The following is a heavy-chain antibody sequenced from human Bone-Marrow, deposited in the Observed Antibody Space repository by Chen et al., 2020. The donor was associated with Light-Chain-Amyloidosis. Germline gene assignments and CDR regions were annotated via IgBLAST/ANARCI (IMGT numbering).Heavy chain of an antibody. V-gene: IGHV1-69*05. CDR2: IIPVIGTI. CDR3: ATARLQAGTYTYYHSYYMHV. J-gene: IGHJ6*03. D-gene: IGHD1-26*01. Sequence: GTEVKKPGPPVKVSCKASGGTFSSYALNWVRQAPGQGLEWMAEIIPVIGTIRYAPDFQGRVTVTTDESMSTAYMELSSLRSEDTAVYYCATARLQAGTYTYYHSYYMHVWGTGTTVIVSS. CDR1: GGTFSSYA.